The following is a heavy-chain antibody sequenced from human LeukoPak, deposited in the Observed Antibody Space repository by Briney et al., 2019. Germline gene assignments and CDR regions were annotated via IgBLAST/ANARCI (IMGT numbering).Heavy chain of an antibody. J-gene: IGHJ6*02. CDR2: ISWNSNNI. CDR1: GFTFDNFG. D-gene: IGHD3-10*01. V-gene: IGHV3-9*01. CDR3: AKSTGLYFYGVDV. Sequence: GGSLRLSCAASGFTFDNFGMYWFRQAPGRGLEWVTAISWNSNNIAYADSVKGRFTLSRDNAKNSLYLQMNSLRTEDTALYYCAKSTGLYFYGVDVWGQGTTVTASS.